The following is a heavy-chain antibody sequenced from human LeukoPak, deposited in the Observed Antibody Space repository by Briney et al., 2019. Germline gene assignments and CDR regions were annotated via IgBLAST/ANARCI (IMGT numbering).Heavy chain of an antibody. J-gene: IGHJ5*02. V-gene: IGHV3-23*01. Sequence: PGGSLRLSCAASGFTFRSYDMSWVRQAPGKGLEWVSAISGSGGSTYYADSVKGRFTISRDNSKNTLNLQMSSLRAEDTAVYYCAKDMLDSRESNWFDPWGQGTLVTVSS. CDR2: ISGSGGST. D-gene: IGHD3-10*02. CDR1: GFTFRSYD. CDR3: AKDMLDSRESNWFDP.